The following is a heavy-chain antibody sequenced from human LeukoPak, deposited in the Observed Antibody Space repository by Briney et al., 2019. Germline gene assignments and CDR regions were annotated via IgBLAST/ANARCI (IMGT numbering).Heavy chain of an antibody. CDR2: IYYSGST. V-gene: IGHV4-59*08. D-gene: IGHD3-22*01. J-gene: IGHJ4*02. CDR3: ATAIYYYDSSGYPEYYFDY. CDR1: GGPISSYY. Sequence: SETLSLTCTVSGGPISSYYWSWIRQPPGKGLEWIGYIYYSGSTNYNPSLKSRVTISVDTSKNQFSLKLSSVTAADTAVYYCATAIYYYDSSGYPEYYFDYWGQGTLVTVSS.